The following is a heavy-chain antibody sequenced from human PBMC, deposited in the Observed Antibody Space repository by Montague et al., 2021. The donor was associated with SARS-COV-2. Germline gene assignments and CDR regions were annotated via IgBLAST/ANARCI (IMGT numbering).Heavy chain of an antibody. D-gene: IGHD2-15*01. CDR1: GFTFSSYA. Sequence: SLSLSFSASGFTFSSYAMSWVRQAPGKGLEWVSGISGSGGNTYYADSVKGRFTISRDNSKNTLCLQMNSLRAEDTAVYYCASLGYCSGGRCYSGDYWGQGTLVTVSS. CDR2: ISGSGGNT. J-gene: IGHJ4*02. CDR3: ASLGYCSGGRCYSGDY. V-gene: IGHV3-23*01.